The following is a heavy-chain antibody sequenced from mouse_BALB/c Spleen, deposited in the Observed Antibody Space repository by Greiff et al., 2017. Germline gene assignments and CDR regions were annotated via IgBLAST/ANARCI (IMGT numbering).Heavy chain of an antibody. V-gene: IGHV5-4*02. CDR1: GFTFSDYY. J-gene: IGHJ2*01. Sequence: EVQVVESGGGLVKPGGSLKLSCAASGFTFSDYYMYWVRQTPEKRLEWVATISDGGSYTYYPDSVKGRFTISRDNAKNNLYLQMSSLKSEDTAMYYCARGVYYFDYWGQGTTLTVSS. CDR3: ARGVYYFDY. CDR2: ISDGGSYT.